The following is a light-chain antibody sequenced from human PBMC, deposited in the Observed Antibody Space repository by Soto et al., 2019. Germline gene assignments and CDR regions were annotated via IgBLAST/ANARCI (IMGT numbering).Light chain of an antibody. CDR1: QSVSSNY. J-gene: IGKJ1*01. Sequence: EIELTQSPGTLSLSPGERATLSCRASQSVSSNYITWYQQTPGQAPRRLIFGASSRATGIPDRFSGSGSGTDFTLTISRLEPEDFAVYYCQQYGSSPSTFGQGTKVDIK. CDR2: GAS. CDR3: QQYGSSPST. V-gene: IGKV3-20*01.